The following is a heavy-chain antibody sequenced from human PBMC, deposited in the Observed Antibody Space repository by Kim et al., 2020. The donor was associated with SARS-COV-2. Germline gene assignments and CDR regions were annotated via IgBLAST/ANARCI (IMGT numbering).Heavy chain of an antibody. D-gene: IGHD3-10*01. Sequence: SLRLSCAASGFTFDDYAMHWVRQAPGKGLEWVSGISWNSGSIGYADSVKGRFTISRDNAKNSLYLQMNSLRAEDTALYYCAKQGFGELFPIQGGMDVWGQGTTVTVSS. CDR2: ISWNSGSI. CDR1: GFTFDDYA. J-gene: IGHJ6*02. CDR3: AKQGFGELFPIQGGMDV. V-gene: IGHV3-9*01.